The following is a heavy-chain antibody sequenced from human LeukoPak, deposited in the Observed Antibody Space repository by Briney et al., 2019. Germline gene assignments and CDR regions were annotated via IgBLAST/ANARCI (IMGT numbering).Heavy chain of an antibody. CDR3: ARQPRGSQWLVSYFDY. D-gene: IGHD6-19*01. J-gene: IGHJ4*02. CDR2: IYYSGST. Sequence: SETLSLTCTVSGGSISSYYWSWIRQPPGKGLEWIGYIYYSGSTNYNPSLKSRVTISVDTSKNQFSLKLSSVTAADTAVYYCARQPRGSQWLVSYFDYWGQGTLATVSS. V-gene: IGHV4-59*08. CDR1: GGSISSYY.